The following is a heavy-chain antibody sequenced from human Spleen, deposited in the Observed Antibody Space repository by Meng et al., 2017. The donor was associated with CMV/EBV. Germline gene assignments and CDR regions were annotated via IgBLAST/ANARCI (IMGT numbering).Heavy chain of an antibody. CDR2: INDDGSDL. CDR1: GFTFSSYS. D-gene: IGHD6-13*01. Sequence: GESLKISCAASGFTFSSYSMSWVRQAPGKGLEWVANINDDGSDLHYVDSVKGRFTISRDNAKNSLYLQMNSLRAEDTAVYYCARDEAVGSSSFYYYYGMDVWGQGTTVTVSS. CDR3: ARDEAVGSSSFYYYYGMDV. J-gene: IGHJ6*02. V-gene: IGHV3-7*01.